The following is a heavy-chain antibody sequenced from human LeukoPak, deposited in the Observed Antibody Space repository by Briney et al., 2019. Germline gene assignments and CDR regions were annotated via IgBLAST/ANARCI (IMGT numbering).Heavy chain of an antibody. CDR2: ISYDGSNK. CDR3: ARTEGIPAASRGFYY. CDR1: GFTFSSYA. D-gene: IGHD6-13*01. J-gene: IGHJ4*02. V-gene: IGHV3-30*04. Sequence: PGRSLRLSCAASGFTFSSYAMHWVRQAPGKGLEWVAVISYDGSNKYYADSVKGRFTISRDNSKNTLYLQMNRLRAEDTAVYYCARTEGIPAASRGFYYWGQGTLVTVSS.